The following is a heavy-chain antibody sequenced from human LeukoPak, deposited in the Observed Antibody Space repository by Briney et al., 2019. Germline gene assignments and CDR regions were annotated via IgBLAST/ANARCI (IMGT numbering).Heavy chain of an antibody. Sequence: GGSLRLSCAASGFTFSSYAMSWVRQAPGKGLEWVSTISGSGGSTYYADSVKGRFTISRDNSKNTLYLQMNSLRAEDTAVYYCALINYYYYGMDVWGQGTTVTVSS. D-gene: IGHD3-10*01. CDR1: GFTFSSYA. J-gene: IGHJ6*02. CDR3: ALINYYYYGMDV. V-gene: IGHV3-23*01. CDR2: ISGSGGST.